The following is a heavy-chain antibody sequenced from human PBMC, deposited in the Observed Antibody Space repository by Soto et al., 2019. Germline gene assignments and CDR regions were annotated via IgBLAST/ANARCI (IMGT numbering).Heavy chain of an antibody. J-gene: IGHJ6*03. CDR1: GGSFSGYH. V-gene: IGHV4-34*01. CDR2: INHSGST. Sequence: SETLSLTCDVYGGSFSGYHWSWIRQPPGKGLEWIGEINHSGSTNYNPSLKSRVTIPVDTSNNQFSLKLSSVTAADTAVYYCARGSLEGDYYYLDVCGKGTTVTVSS. CDR3: ARGSLEGDYYYLDV.